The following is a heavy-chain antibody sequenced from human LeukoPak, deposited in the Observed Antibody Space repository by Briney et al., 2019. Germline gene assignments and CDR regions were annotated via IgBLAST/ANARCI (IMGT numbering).Heavy chain of an antibody. CDR3: ARDRYSSGWYGDFDC. V-gene: IGHV3-30-3*01. Sequence: GSLRLSCAASGFPFNSYAMHWGRPAPGKGLEGVAVISSDGSNNYYADSVKGRFTISRDNSKNTLYLQVNSLRAEDTAVYYCARDRYSSGWYGDFDCWGQGTLVTVSS. D-gene: IGHD6-19*01. J-gene: IGHJ4*02. CDR2: ISSDGSNN. CDR1: GFPFNSYA.